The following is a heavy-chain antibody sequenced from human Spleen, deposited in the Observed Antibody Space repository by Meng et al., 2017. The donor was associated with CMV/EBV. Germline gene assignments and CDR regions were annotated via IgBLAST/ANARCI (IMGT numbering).Heavy chain of an antibody. D-gene: IGHD2-15*01. CDR2: ISGSGDGT. V-gene: IGHV3-23*01. Sequence: GGSLRLSCAASGFAFSTYAMSWVRQAPGKGLEWVSTISGSGDGTYYADSVKGRFTISRDNSKNTLYLQMNSLRAEDTAVYYCENHPGVVLYHYGMDVWGQGTTVTVSS. CDR1: GFAFSTYA. CDR3: ENHPGVVLYHYGMDV. J-gene: IGHJ6*02.